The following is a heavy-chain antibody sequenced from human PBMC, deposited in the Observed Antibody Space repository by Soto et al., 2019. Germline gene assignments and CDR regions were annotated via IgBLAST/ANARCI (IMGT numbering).Heavy chain of an antibody. CDR1: GYTFTNYG. J-gene: IGHJ5*02. D-gene: IGHD1-26*01. CDR3: ARVVGALGHWFDP. V-gene: IGHV1-18*01. CDR2: ISAYNGNT. Sequence: ASVKVSCKASGYTFTNYGISWVRQASGQGLEWMGRISAYNGNTNYAQKLQGRVTMTTDTSTSTAYMELRSLRSDDTAVYYCARVVGALGHWFDPWGQGTLVTVSS.